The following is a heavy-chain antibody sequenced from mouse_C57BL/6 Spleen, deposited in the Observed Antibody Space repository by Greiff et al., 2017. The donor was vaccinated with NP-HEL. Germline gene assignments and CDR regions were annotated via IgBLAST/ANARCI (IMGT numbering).Heavy chain of an antibody. CDR1: GYTFTSYW. J-gene: IGHJ3*01. CDR2: IDPSDSYT. V-gene: IGHV1-59*01. D-gene: IGHD1-1*01. Sequence: QVQLKQPGAELVRPGTSVKLSCKASGYTFTSYWMHWVKQRPGQGLEWIGVIDPSDSYTNYNQKFKGKATLTVDTSSSTAYMQLSSLTSEDSAVYYCARSITTVVATGQGFAYWGQGTLVTVSA. CDR3: ARSITTVVATGQGFAY.